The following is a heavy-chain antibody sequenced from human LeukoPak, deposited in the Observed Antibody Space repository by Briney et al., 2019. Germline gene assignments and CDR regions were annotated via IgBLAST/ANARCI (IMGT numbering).Heavy chain of an antibody. D-gene: IGHD3-16*01. CDR2: ISVTGDST. V-gene: IGHV3-23*01. J-gene: IGHJ5*02. Sequence: PGGSLRLSSAASGITFNNYAMSWVRQAPGKGLDWVSGISVTGDSTHYADSVKGRFTISRDNSKNTLYLQMNSLRAEDTAVYYCAKGITFNWFDPWGQGTLVIVSS. CDR1: GITFNNYA. CDR3: AKGITFNWFDP.